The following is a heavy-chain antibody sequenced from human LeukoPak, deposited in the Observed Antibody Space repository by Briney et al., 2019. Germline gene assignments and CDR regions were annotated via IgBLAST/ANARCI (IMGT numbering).Heavy chain of an antibody. CDR3: AKGVNYYDSSGYDPWNWFDP. D-gene: IGHD3-22*01. CDR1: GFTFSSYG. CDR2: IRYDGSNK. Sequence: PGGSLRLSCAASGFTFSSYGMHWVRQAPGKGLEWVAFIRYDGSNKYYADSVKGRFTISRDNSKNTLYLQMNSLRAEDTAVYYCAKGVNYYDSSGYDPWNWFDPWGQGTLVTVSS. J-gene: IGHJ5*02. V-gene: IGHV3-30*02.